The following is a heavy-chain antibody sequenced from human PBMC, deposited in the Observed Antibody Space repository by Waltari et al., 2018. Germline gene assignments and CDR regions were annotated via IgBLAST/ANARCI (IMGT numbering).Heavy chain of an antibody. D-gene: IGHD5-18*01. CDR2: IYQCGST. J-gene: IGHJ6*03. CDR3: AIKNSSYYYMDV. V-gene: IGHV4-38-2*01. Sequence: QVQLQESGPGLVKPSETLSLTCSVSGSSSSSGYYWVWIQQPPGKGLEYIASIYQCGSTYYNPSLRSRVTISVDTSKNQFSLKLSSVTAADTAVYYCAIKNSSYYYMDVWGKGTTVTVSS. CDR1: GSSSSSGYY.